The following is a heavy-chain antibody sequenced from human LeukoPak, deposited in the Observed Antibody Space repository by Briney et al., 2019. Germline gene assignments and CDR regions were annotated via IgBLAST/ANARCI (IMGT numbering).Heavy chain of an antibody. CDR3: ARARRYDFWSGYPTYYYYYMDV. J-gene: IGHJ6*03. CDR1: GGSFGGYY. CDR2: INHSGST. V-gene: IGHV4-34*01. D-gene: IGHD3-3*01. Sequence: PSETLSLTCAVYGGSFGGYYWSWIRQPPGKGLGWIGEINHSGSTNYNPSLKSRVTISVDTSKNQFSLKLSSVTAADTAVYYCARARRYDFWSGYPTYYYYYMDVWGKGTTVTVSS.